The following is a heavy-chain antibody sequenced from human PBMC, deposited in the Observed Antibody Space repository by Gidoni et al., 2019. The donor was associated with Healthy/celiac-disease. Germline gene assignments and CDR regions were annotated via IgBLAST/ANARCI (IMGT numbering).Heavy chain of an antibody. CDR1: GFTFSSYA. CDR2: ISSNGGST. Sequence: EVQLVESGGGLVQPGGSLRLSCAASGFTFSSYAMHWVRQAPGKGLEYVSAISSNGGSTYYANSVKVRFTISRDNSKNTLYLQMGSLRAEDMAVYYCARETYYYYMDVWGKGTTVTVSS. CDR3: ARETYYYYMDV. V-gene: IGHV3-64*01. J-gene: IGHJ6*03.